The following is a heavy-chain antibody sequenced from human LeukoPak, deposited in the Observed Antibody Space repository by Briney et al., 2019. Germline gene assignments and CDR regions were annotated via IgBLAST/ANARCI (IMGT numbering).Heavy chain of an antibody. CDR3: ARHIDSGSYAGYYYGMDV. J-gene: IGHJ6*02. V-gene: IGHV4-39*01. CDR1: GGSISSSNYY. Sequence: SETLSLTCTVSGGSISSSNYYWGWIRQPPGKGLEWIGSIFYSGSTYYNPSLKSRVTISVDTSKNQFSLKLSSVTAADTAVYYCARHIDSGSYAGYYYGMDVWGQGTTVTVSS. D-gene: IGHD1-26*01. CDR2: IFYSGST.